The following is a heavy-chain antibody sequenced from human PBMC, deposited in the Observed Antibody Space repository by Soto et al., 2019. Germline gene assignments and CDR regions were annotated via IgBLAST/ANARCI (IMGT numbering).Heavy chain of an antibody. CDR1: GYTFTSYG. D-gene: IGHD3-10*01. CDR2: ISAYNGNT. V-gene: IGHV1-18*01. Sequence: ASVKVSCKASGYTFTSYGISWVRQAPGQGLEWMGWISAYNGNTNYADSVKGRFTISRDNSKNTLYLQMNSLRAEDTAVYYCAKNRGQNWFDPWGQGTLVTVSS. CDR3: AKNRGQNWFDP. J-gene: IGHJ5*02.